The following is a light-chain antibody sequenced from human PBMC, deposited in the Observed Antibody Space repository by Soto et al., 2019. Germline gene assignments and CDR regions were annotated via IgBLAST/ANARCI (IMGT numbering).Light chain of an antibody. V-gene: IGLV2-14*03. CDR1: SSDVGGYSY. CDR2: DVS. Sequence: QSALTQPASVSGSPGQSITISCTGTSSDVGGYSYVSWYQQHPGKAPKLMIYDVSNRPSGVSNRFSGSKSGNTASLTISGLQAEDEADYYCSSYTSSNTMVFGGGTNLTVL. CDR3: SSYTSSNTMV. J-gene: IGLJ2*01.